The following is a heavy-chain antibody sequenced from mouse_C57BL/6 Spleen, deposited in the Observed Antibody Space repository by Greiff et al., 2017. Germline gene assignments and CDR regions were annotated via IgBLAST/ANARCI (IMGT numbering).Heavy chain of an antibody. CDR3: AIYYGYDEDYAMDY. J-gene: IGHJ4*01. Sequence: VHVKQSGPELVKPGASVKISCKASGYSFTDYNMNWVKQSNGKSLEWIGVINPNYGTTSYNQKFKGKATLTVDKSSSTAYMQLNSLTSEDSAVYYCAIYYGYDEDYAMDYWGQGTSVTVSS. D-gene: IGHD2-2*01. V-gene: IGHV1-39*01. CDR1: GYSFTDYN. CDR2: INPNYGTT.